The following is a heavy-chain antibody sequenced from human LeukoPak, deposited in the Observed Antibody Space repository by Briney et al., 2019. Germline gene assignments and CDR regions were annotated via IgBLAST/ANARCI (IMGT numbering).Heavy chain of an antibody. D-gene: IGHD2-15*01. V-gene: IGHV5-51*01. CDR1: GYSFTSYW. CDR3: ARQPRYCSGGSCYGGGYFDY. J-gene: IGHJ4*02. CDR2: IYPGDSDT. Sequence: GESLKISCKGSGYSFTSYWIGWVRQMPGKGLEWKGIIYPGDSDTRYSPSFQGQVTISADKSISTAYLQWSSLKASDTAMYYCARQPRYCSGGSCYGGGYFDYWGQGTLVTVSS.